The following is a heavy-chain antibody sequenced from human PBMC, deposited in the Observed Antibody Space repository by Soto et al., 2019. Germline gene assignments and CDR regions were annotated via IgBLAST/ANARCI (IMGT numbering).Heavy chain of an antibody. D-gene: IGHD3-22*01. Sequence: QVQLVQSGAEVKKPGASVKVSCKASGYTFTSYGISWVRQAPGQGLEWMGWISAYNGNTNYAQKLQGRVTMTTDTSTSTAYRELRSLRSDDTAVYYCARDRNGLIVVLGTEFDYWGQGTLVTVSS. V-gene: IGHV1-18*01. CDR3: ARDRNGLIVVLGTEFDY. CDR2: ISAYNGNT. CDR1: GYTFTSYG. J-gene: IGHJ4*02.